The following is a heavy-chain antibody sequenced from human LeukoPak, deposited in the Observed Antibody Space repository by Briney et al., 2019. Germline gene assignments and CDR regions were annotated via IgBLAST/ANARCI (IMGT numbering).Heavy chain of an antibody. CDR1: GYTFTGHY. J-gene: IGHJ3*02. D-gene: IGHD6-19*01. V-gene: IGHV1-2*02. CDR2: INPHSGGT. CDR3: ASDRMAVAYAFDI. Sequence: ASVKVSCKASGYTFTGHYMHWVRQAPGEGLEWMGWINPHSGGTNYAQKFQGRVTMTRDTSISTAYMELSRLRSDDTAVYYCASDRMAVAYAFDIWGQGTVVTVSS.